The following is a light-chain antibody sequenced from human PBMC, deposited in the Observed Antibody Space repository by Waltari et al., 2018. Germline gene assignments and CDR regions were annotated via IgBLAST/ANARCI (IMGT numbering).Light chain of an antibody. CDR2: DGS. Sequence: EIVLTQSPGTLSLSPGERATLSCRASQTVSSHYLAWYQQKPGQAPRLLIYDGSSRATGISDRFSGSGSGTDFALTISSLQPEDIATYYCQQSSSTPHTFGQGTKLEIK. V-gene: IGKV3-20*01. CDR1: QTVSSHY. CDR3: QQSSSTPHT. J-gene: IGKJ2*01.